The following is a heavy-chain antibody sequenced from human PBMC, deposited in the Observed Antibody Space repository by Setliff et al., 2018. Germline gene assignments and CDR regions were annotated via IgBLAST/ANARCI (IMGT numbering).Heavy chain of an antibody. J-gene: IGHJ4*02. V-gene: IGHV1-18*01. D-gene: IGHD3-22*01. CDR3: ARDTGVRGHEISGYYGGGFAY. CDR2: ISPYNGDT. Sequence: ASVKVSCKASGYIFNTFGISWVRRAPGQGLEWIGWISPYNGDTKYAQNLQGRVTMTTDTSTSTAYVEVRSLRSDDTAVYYCARDTGVRGHEISGYYGGGFAYWGQGTPVTVSS. CDR1: GYIFNTFG.